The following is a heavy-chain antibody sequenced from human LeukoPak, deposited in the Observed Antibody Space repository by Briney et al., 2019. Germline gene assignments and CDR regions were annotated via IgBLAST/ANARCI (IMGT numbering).Heavy chain of an antibody. V-gene: IGHV5-51*01. CDR2: IYPGDSDT. D-gene: IGHD3-9*01. Sequence: GESLKISCKGSGYSFTSYWIGWVRQMPGKGLEWMGIIYPGDSDTRYSPSFQGQVTISADKSISTAYLQWRSLKASDTAMYYCARRDILTGYYKTFDYWGQGTLVTVSS. J-gene: IGHJ4*02. CDR1: GYSFTSYW. CDR3: ARRDILTGYYKTFDY.